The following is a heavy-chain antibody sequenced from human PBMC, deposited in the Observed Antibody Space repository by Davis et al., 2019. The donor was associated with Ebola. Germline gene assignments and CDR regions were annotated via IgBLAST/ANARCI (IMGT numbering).Heavy chain of an antibody. D-gene: IGHD3-3*01. V-gene: IGHV4-31*03. J-gene: IGHJ6*02. CDR1: GGSISSGGYY. Sequence: SETLSLTCTVSGGSISSGGYYWSWIRQHPGKGLEWIGYIYYSGSTYYNPSLKSRVTISVDTSKNQFSLKLSSVTAADTAVYYCARGRDNLKRWIRFLGRGMDVWGQGTTVTVSS. CDR3: ARGRDNLKRWIRFLGRGMDV. CDR2: IYYSGST.